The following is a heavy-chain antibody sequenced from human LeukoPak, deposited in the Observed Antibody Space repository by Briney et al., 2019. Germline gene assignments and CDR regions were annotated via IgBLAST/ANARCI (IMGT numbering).Heavy chain of an antibody. CDR1: GGSISIYY. CDR2: IYNSGST. CDR3: VRDRELNY. V-gene: IGHV4-59*01. D-gene: IGHD1-26*01. Sequence: SETLSLTCTVSGGSISIYYWSWIRQPPGKGLEWIGYIYNSGSTYYNPSLKSRVTISVDTSKNQFSLRLSSVTAAGAAVYYCVRDRELNYWGQGTLVTVSS. J-gene: IGHJ4*02.